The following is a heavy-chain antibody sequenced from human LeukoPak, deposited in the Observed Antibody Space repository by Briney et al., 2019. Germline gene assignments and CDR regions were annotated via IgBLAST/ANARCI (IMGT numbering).Heavy chain of an antibody. CDR1: GGSISSSNW. V-gene: IGHV4-4*02. CDR2: IYHSGST. J-gene: IGHJ2*01. CDR3: ARFGVGAGYSSSSWYFDL. D-gene: IGHD6-13*01. Sequence: SGTLSLTCAVSGGSISSSNWWSWVRQPPGKGLEWIGEIYHSGSTNYNPSLKSRVTISVDTSKNQFSLKLSSVTAADTAVYYCARFGVGAGYSSSSWYFDLWGRGTLVTVSS.